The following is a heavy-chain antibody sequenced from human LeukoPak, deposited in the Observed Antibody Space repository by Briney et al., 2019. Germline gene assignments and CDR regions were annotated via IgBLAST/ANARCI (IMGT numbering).Heavy chain of an antibody. CDR1: GYTFTDYY. V-gene: IGHV1-69-2*01. D-gene: IGHD6-19*01. CDR3: ATWGRRLVQKDY. Sequence: ASVKVSCKVSGYTFTDYYMHWVQQAPGKGVEWMGLVDPEDGETKYVEKLQGRVTITAETAKETDCMELSSLRSEDTAVYYCATWGRRLVQKDYWGQGTLVTVSS. J-gene: IGHJ4*02. CDR2: VDPEDGET.